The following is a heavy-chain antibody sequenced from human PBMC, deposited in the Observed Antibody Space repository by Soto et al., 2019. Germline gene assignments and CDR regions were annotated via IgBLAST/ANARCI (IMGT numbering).Heavy chain of an antibody. Sequence: GESLKISCKGSGYSFTSYWIGWVRQMPGKGLEWMGIIYPGDSDTRYSPSFQGQVTISADKSISTAYLQWSSLKASDTAMYYCAREGVYCSGGSCYWDPFDYWGQGTLVTVSS. CDR2: IYPGDSDT. V-gene: IGHV5-51*01. J-gene: IGHJ4*02. D-gene: IGHD2-15*01. CDR1: GYSFTSYW. CDR3: AREGVYCSGGSCYWDPFDY.